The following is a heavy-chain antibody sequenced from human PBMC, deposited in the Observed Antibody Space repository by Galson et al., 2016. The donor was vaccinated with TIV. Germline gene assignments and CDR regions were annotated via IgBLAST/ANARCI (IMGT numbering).Heavy chain of an antibody. CDR3: AKDRNTAMDTYHQYYGMDV. D-gene: IGHD5-18*01. CDR1: GYTFTNYI. CDR2: INAGNGNT. V-gene: IGHV1-3*01. J-gene: IGHJ6*02. Sequence: SCKASGYTFTNYIMHWVRQAPGQRLEWMGWINAGNGNTKYSQKFQGRVTITADESTSTVHMELSSLRSEDTAVYYCAKDRNTAMDTYHQYYGMDVWGQGTTVTVSS.